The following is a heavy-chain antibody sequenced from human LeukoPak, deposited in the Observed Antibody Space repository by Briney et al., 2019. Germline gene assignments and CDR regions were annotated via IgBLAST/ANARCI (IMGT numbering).Heavy chain of an antibody. CDR3: ARDTGIAAAGFDY. CDR1: GFTVSSNY. D-gene: IGHD6-13*01. CDR2: IYSGGST. V-gene: IGHV3-66*02. Sequence: GGSLRLSCAASGFTVSSNYTSWVRQAPGKGLEWVSVIYSGGSTYYADSVKGRFTISRDNSKNTLYLQMNSLRAEDTAVYYCARDTGIAAAGFDYWGQGTLVTVSS. J-gene: IGHJ4*02.